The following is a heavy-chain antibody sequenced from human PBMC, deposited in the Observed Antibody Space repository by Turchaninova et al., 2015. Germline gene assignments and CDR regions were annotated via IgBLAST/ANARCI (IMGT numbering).Heavy chain of an antibody. J-gene: IGHJ4*02. Sequence: QLQLQESGSGLVEPSQNLSLTCAVSGGSISRGAHSWSWIRQPPGKGLEWIGYNYHSGSTYYNPSLKSRVIMSIDWSKNQFSLKLRSVTAADTAVYYCATSRDDILTGYYGQFDYWGQGTLVTVSS. CDR3: ATSRDDILTGYYGQFDY. D-gene: IGHD3-9*01. CDR2: NYHSGST. CDR1: GGSISRGAHS. V-gene: IGHV4-30-2*01.